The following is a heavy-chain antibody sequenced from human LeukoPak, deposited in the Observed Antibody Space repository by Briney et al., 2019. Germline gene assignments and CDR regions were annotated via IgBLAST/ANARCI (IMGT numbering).Heavy chain of an antibody. Sequence: GGSLRLSCAASGVTFSSYSMNWGRQAPGKGLEWVSSISSSNSDIYYADSVKGGFTISRDNAKNSLYLQMNSLRAEDTAVYYCASHFIFLRYSSGWYTLDYWGQGTLVTVSS. V-gene: IGHV3-21*01. D-gene: IGHD6-19*01. CDR2: ISSSNSDI. CDR1: GVTFSSYS. J-gene: IGHJ4*02. CDR3: ASHFIFLRYSSGWYTLDY.